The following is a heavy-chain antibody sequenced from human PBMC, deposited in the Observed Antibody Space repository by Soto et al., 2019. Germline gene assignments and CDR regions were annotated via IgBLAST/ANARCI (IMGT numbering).Heavy chain of an antibody. Sequence: PSETLSLTCTVSGGSISSYRWSWIRQPAGKGLEWIGRLNTYGNTLYNPSLKSRVTVSVDTSRNQFFLTLRSVTAADSAVYHCGRESGETWDYEASWGQGTPVTVSS. V-gene: IGHV4-4*07. J-gene: IGHJ5*02. D-gene: IGHD1-7*01. CDR3: GRESGETWDYEAS. CDR2: LNTYGNT. CDR1: GGSISSYR.